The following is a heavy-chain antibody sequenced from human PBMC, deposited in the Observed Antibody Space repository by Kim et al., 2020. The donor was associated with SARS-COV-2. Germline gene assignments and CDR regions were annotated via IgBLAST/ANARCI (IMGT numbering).Heavy chain of an antibody. J-gene: IGHJ4*02. CDR1: GGSIGGRSYY. D-gene: IGHD3-9*01. CDR2: IHYTGGA. V-gene: IGHV4-39*01. Sequence: SETLSLTCTVSGGSIGGRSYYWGWIRQPPGKGLEWIGSIHYTGGAFQNPSLRSRVTISVDTSNNQFSLKLTSVTAADTAVYYCVRHNEYHYDTPKDYWGQGTLVTVSS. CDR3: VRHNEYHYDTPKDY.